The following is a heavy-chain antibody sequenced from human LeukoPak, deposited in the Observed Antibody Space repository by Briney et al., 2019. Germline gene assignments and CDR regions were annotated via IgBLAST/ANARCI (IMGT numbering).Heavy chain of an antibody. D-gene: IGHD6-13*01. CDR2: INHSGST. CDR1: GGSFSGYY. CDR3: ARASIAAAGLYYYYYYMDV. V-gene: IGHV4-34*01. Sequence: SETLSLTCAVYGGSFSGYYWSWIRQPPGKGLEWIGEINHSGSTNYNPSLKSRVTISVDTSKNQFSLKLSPVTAADTAVYYCARASIAAAGLYYYYYYMDVWGKGTTVTVSS. J-gene: IGHJ6*03.